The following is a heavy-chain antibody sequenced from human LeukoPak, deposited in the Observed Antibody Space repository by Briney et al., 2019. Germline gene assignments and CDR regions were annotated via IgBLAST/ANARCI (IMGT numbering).Heavy chain of an antibody. D-gene: IGHD3-22*01. Sequence: SETLSLTCTVSGDSINSYSWSWIRQPAGKGLEWIGRIYTSGSTNYNPSPKSRVTMSLDTSKNQFSLKVTSVTAADTAVYYCARGRKGRYDSSSYYYNYYMDVWGKGTTVTVSS. CDR3: ARGRKGRYDSSSYYYNYYMDV. V-gene: IGHV4-4*07. CDR2: IYTSGST. J-gene: IGHJ6*03. CDR1: GDSINSYS.